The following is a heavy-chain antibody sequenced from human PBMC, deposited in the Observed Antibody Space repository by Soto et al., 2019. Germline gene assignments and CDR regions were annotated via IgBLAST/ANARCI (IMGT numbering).Heavy chain of an antibody. CDR3: ARDRGSCSGGSCYPTPAEFDP. D-gene: IGHD2-15*01. Sequence: ASVKVSCKASGYTFTSYYMHWVRQAPGQRLEWMGIINPSGGSTSYAQKFQGRVTMTRDTSTSTVYMELSSLRSEDTAVYYCARDRGSCSGGSCYPTPAEFDPWGQGTLVTVSS. CDR1: GYTFTSYY. V-gene: IGHV1-46*01. J-gene: IGHJ5*02. CDR2: INPSGGST.